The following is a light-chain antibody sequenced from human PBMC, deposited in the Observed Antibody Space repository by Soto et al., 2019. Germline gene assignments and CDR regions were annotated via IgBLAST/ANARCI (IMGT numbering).Light chain of an antibody. CDR1: QSISSW. CDR2: DAS. Sequence: DIQMTQSPSTLSASVGDRVTITCRASQSISSWLAWYQQKPGKAPKLLIYDASSLESGVPSRFSGSGSGTEFTPTISSLQPDDFATYYRQQYNSYFTFGPGTNVDIK. J-gene: IGKJ3*01. V-gene: IGKV1-5*01. CDR3: QQYNSYFT.